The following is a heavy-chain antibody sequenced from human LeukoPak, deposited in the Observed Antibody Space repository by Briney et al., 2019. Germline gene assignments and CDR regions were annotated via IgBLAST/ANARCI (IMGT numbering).Heavy chain of an antibody. Sequence: GGSLRLSCAASGFTFSSYSMNWVRQAPGKGLEWVSSISSSSSYIYYAHSVKGRFTISRDNAKNSLYLQMNSLRAEDTAVYYCARVGRAAGYFDYWGQGTLVTVSS. V-gene: IGHV3-21*01. J-gene: IGHJ4*02. D-gene: IGHD6-13*01. CDR2: ISSSSSYI. CDR1: GFTFSSYS. CDR3: ARVGRAAGYFDY.